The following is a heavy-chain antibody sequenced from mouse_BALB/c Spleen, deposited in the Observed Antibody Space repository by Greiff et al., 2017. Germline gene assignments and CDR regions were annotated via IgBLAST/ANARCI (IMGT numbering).Heavy chain of an antibody. J-gene: IGHJ1*01. CDR3: ATNYYGSSYWYFGV. CDR2: IWGGGST. V-gene: IGHV2-6-5*01. Sequence: QVQLKQSGPGLVAPSQSLSITCTVSGFSLTDYGVSWIRQPPGKGLEWLGVIWGGGSTYYNSALKSRLSISKDNSKSQVFLKMNSLQTDDTAMYYCATNYYGSSYWYFGVWGAGTTVTVSS. CDR1: GFSLTDYG. D-gene: IGHD1-1*01.